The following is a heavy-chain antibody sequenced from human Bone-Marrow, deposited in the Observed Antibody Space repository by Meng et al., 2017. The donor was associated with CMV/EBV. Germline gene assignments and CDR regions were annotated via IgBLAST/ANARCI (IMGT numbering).Heavy chain of an antibody. CDR3: ARVSPGVVWGMGV. J-gene: IGHJ6*02. CDR1: GGSISSSDYY. V-gene: IGHV4-39*07. D-gene: IGHD3-16*01. CDR2: IYYSGIT. Sequence: SETLSLTCTVSGGSISSSDYYWGWIRQPPGKGLEWIGSIYYSGITHHNPPVRSRVTISVDTSKNQFSLKLSSVTAADTAVYYCARVSPGVVWGMGVWGQGHTVHVAS.